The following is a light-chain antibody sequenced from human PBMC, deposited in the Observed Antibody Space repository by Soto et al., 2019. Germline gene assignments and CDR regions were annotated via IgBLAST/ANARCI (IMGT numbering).Light chain of an antibody. CDR2: DVS. Sequence: QSALTQPRSMSESPGQSASISCTGTSSEVGGYDYVSWYQQHPGKAPKLMIYDVSKRPSGVPDRFSGSKSGNTASLTISGLQAEDEADYCCCSYAGSYTWVFGTGTKVTVL. J-gene: IGLJ1*01. V-gene: IGLV2-11*01. CDR3: CSYAGSYTWV. CDR1: SSEVGGYDY.